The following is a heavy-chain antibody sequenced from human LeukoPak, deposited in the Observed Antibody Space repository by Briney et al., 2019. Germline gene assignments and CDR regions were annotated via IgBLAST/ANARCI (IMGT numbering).Heavy chain of an antibody. CDR3: AREEALYGMDV. CDR2: IYYSGST. J-gene: IGHJ6*02. CDR1: GGSISSYY. V-gene: IGHV4-59*01. Sequence: SETLSLTCTVSGGSISSYYWSWIRQPPGKGLEWIGYIYYSGSTNYNPSLKSRVTISVDTSKNQFSLKLSSVTAAYTAVYYCAREEALYGMDVWGQGTTVTVSS.